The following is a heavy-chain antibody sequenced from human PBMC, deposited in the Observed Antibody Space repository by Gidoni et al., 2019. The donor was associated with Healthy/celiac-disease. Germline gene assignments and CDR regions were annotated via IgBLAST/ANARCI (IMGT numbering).Heavy chain of an antibody. CDR1: GYTFTGYS. CDR3: ARFQGGYSSSWYRENNWFDP. J-gene: IGHJ5*02. CDR2: INPNSGGT. V-gene: IGHV1-2*02. Sequence: QVQLVQPGAEVKKPAASVKVSCKASGYTFTGYSMHWVRQAPGQGLEWMGWINPNSGGTNYAQKFQGRVTMTRDTSISTAYMELSRLRSDDTAVYYCARFQGGYSSSWYRENNWFDPWGQGTLVTVSS. D-gene: IGHD6-13*01.